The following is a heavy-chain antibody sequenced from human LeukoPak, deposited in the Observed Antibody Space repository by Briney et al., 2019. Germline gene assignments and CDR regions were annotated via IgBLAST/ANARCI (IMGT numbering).Heavy chain of an antibody. Sequence: GGSLRLSCAASGFTFSSYGMHWVRQAPGKGLEWVAVIWYDGSNKYYADSVKGRFTISRDNSKNTLYLQMNSLRAEDTAVYYCARKRYGSGSYMGHPFDYWGQGTLVTVSS. J-gene: IGHJ4*02. CDR3: ARKRYGSGSYMGHPFDY. CDR2: IWYDGSNK. CDR1: GFTFSSYG. D-gene: IGHD3-10*01. V-gene: IGHV3-33*01.